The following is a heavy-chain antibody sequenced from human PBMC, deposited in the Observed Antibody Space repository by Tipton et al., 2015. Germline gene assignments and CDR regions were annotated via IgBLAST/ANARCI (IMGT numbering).Heavy chain of an antibody. Sequence: TLSLTCAVYGGSFSGYYWTWIRQPPGKELEWIGYIQYSGSTNYNPSLKSRVTISVDTSKTQFSLKMRSVTATDTAVYYCARARGRHGGLFDSWGQGTLVTVSS. CDR2: IQYSGST. V-gene: IGHV4-59*01. D-gene: IGHD4-23*01. CDR1: GGSFSGYY. J-gene: IGHJ4*02. CDR3: ARARGRHGGLFDS.